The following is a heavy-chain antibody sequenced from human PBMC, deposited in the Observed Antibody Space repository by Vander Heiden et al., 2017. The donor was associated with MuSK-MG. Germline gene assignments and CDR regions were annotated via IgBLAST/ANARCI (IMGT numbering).Heavy chain of an antibody. J-gene: IGHJ3*02. CDR2: IYWNDDK. CDR1: GFSLSTTGVG. D-gene: IGHD3-22*01. CDR3: AHSPYHVDDTKGGDAFDI. Sequence: QITLRESGPTLLKPTETLTLTCSFSGFSLSTTGVGVGWLRQPPGKALEWLTLIYWNDDKRYSTSLRSRLTISKGTSKNQVLRTMTNMDTVETATYYCAHSPYHVDDTKGGDAFDIWGQGTMVTVSS. V-gene: IGHV2-5*01.